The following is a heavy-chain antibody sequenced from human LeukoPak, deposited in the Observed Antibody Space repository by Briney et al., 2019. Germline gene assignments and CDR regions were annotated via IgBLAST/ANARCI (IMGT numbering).Heavy chain of an antibody. J-gene: IGHJ4*02. Sequence: GGSLRLSCAASGFTFSTSWMSWVRQAPGKGLEWVANINQDGSEKYSVDSVKGRFTISRDNAKSSLYLQMNSLRADDTGVYYCARDRALYDSRRGYYYTEDDYWGQGTLVTVSS. V-gene: IGHV3-7*01. CDR1: GFTFSTSW. D-gene: IGHD3-22*01. CDR2: INQDGSEK. CDR3: ARDRALYDSRRGYYYTEDDY.